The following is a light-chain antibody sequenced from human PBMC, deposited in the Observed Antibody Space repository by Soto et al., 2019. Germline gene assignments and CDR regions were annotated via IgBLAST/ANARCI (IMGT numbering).Light chain of an antibody. CDR1: QGISSY. V-gene: IGKV1-8*01. CDR2: AAS. J-gene: IGKJ1*01. CDR3: QQYYSYPRT. Sequence: AIRMTQSPSSFSASTGDRVTITCRASQGISSYLAWYQQKPGKAPKLLIYAASTLQSGVPSRLSGSGSGTDFTLTISCLQSEYFATYYCQQYYSYPRTFGQGTKVEIK.